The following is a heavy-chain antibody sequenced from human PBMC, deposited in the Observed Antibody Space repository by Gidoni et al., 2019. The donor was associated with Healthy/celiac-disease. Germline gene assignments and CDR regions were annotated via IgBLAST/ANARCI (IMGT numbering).Heavy chain of an antibody. V-gene: IGHV3-21*01. CDR3: ARDEVYYGSGSEDFYYYYGMDV. CDR1: GFTCSSYS. Sequence: EVQLVESGGGLVKPGGYLRLSWEASGFTCSSYSMNWVRQAPGKGLEWVSSISSSSSYIYYADSVKGRFTISRDNAKNSLYLQMNSLRAEDTAVYYCARDEVYYGSGSEDFYYYYGMDVWGQGTTVTVSS. CDR2: ISSSSSYI. J-gene: IGHJ6*02. D-gene: IGHD3-10*01.